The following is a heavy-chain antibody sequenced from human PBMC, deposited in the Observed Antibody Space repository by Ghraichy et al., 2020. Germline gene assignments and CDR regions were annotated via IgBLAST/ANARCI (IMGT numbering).Heavy chain of an antibody. CDR1: GYTLIELS. CDR2: FDREDGET. J-gene: IGHJ4*02. Sequence: ASVKVSCKVSGYTLIELSMHWVRQAPGKGLEWMGRFDREDGETIYAQKFQGRVTMTEDTSTDTAYMELSSLRSEDMAVYYCATGGTAMASWDFWGQGTLVTVSS. V-gene: IGHV1-24*01. D-gene: IGHD5-18*01. CDR3: ATGGTAMASWDF.